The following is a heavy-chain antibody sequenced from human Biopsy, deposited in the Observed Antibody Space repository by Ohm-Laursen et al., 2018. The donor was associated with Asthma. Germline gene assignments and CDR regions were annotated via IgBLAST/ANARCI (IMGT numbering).Heavy chain of an antibody. V-gene: IGHV3-23*03. Sequence: GSLRLSCAASGFTFRAHAMSWVRQAPGKGLERVSVIYSGGTSHTADSVRGRFTISRDYSKNTLYLQMHSLRAEDTAVYYCARGDSSNWSHYYFDYWGQGTLVTVSS. CDR3: ARGDSSNWSHYYFDY. J-gene: IGHJ4*02. CDR1: GFTFRAHA. CDR2: IYSGGTS. D-gene: IGHD3-22*01.